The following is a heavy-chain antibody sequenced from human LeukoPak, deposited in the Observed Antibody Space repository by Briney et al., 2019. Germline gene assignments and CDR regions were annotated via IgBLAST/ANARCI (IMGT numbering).Heavy chain of an antibody. Sequence: GGSLRLSCAASGFTFSSYGMHWVRQAPGKGLEWVSAISGSGGSTYYADSVKGRFTISRDNSKNTLYLQMNSLRAEDTAVYYCAKVLSVPAAPNWFDPWGQGTLVTVSS. D-gene: IGHD2-2*01. CDR1: GFTFSSYG. V-gene: IGHV3-23*01. CDR3: AKVLSVPAAPNWFDP. J-gene: IGHJ5*02. CDR2: ISGSGGST.